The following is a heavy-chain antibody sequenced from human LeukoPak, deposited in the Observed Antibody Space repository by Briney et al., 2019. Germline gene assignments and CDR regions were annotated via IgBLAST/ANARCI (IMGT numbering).Heavy chain of an antibody. Sequence: SETLSHTCAVSAASISNYYWSWIRQAPGKRLEWIGYISTSGGTNYNPPLKSRVSISLDTSKNRFSLNLNFVTATDTAVYYCASPRSGYRYTFDYWGQGALVTVSS. V-gene: IGHV4-4*09. D-gene: IGHD3-22*01. CDR1: AASISNYY. CDR2: ISTSGGT. J-gene: IGHJ4*02. CDR3: ASPRSGYRYTFDY.